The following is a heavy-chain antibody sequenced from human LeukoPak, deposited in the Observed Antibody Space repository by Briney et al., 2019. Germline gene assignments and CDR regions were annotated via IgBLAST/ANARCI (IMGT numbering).Heavy chain of an antibody. Sequence: SGTLSLTCAVSGGSISSSNWWSWVRQPPGKGLEWIGEIYHSGSTNYNPALKSRVTISVDKSKNQFSLKLSSATAADTAVYYCARSLRYFDWLPIRYYYYGMDVWGQGTTVTVSS. CDR3: ARSLRYFDWLPIRYYYYGMDV. D-gene: IGHD3-9*01. J-gene: IGHJ6*02. CDR2: IYHSGST. CDR1: GGSISSSNW. V-gene: IGHV4-4*02.